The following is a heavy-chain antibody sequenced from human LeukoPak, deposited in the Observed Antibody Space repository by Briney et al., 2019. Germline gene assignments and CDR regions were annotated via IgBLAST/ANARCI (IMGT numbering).Heavy chain of an antibody. CDR3: AKGHRSSGGCYYDY. V-gene: IGHV3-23*01. CDR1: GFTFSSYA. CDR2: ISYSGGST. J-gene: IGHJ4*02. D-gene: IGHD2-15*01. Sequence: PGGSLRLSXAASGFTFSSYAMSWVRQAPGKGLEWVSVISYSGGSTNYADSVKGRFTISRDNSKNTLYLQMNSLRAEDTAVYYCAKGHRSSGGCYYDYWGQGTLVTVSS.